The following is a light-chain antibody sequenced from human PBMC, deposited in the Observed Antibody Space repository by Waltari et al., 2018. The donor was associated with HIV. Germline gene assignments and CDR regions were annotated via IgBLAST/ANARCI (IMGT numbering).Light chain of an antibody. CDR2: KDN. CDR3: YSAANYIWV. Sequence: SFELTPPSPVSVSPGQTARNTCSGDILAKKYVRWLQQRPGQAPFLIIFKDNERPSGIPERFSGSSTGTTVTLTISGVQVEDEADYYCYSAANYIWVFGGGTRLTVL. J-gene: IGLJ3*02. V-gene: IGLV3-27*01. CDR1: ILAKKY.